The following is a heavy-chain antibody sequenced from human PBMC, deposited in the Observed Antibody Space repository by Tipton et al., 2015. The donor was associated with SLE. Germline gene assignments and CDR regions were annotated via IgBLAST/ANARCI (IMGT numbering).Heavy chain of an antibody. J-gene: IGHJ5*02. D-gene: IGHD2-15*01. CDR3: ARGPDIVVVVAAGWFDP. Sequence: TLSLTCAVYGVSLSAYYWGWIRQPPGKGLEWIGNMHYSGTTDYNPSLTSRVTISVDTSKNKFSLQLVFVTAADTAVYYCARGPDIVVVVAAGWFDPWGQGTLVTVSS. V-gene: IGHV4-34*01. CDR2: MHYSGTT. CDR1: GVSLSAYY.